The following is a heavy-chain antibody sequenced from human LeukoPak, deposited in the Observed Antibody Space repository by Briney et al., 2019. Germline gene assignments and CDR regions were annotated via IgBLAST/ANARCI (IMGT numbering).Heavy chain of an antibody. J-gene: IGHJ4*02. CDR1: GGSLTDYY. CDR2: IYDSGGA. V-gene: IGHV4-59*01. Sequence: SETLSLTCTVSGGSLTDYYWSWIRQPPGKGLEWIAYIYDSGGANYNPSLKSRGTISVDTSKNQFTLRLTSVTAADTAVYYCARQQLPNGPYYFDYWGQGTLVTIPS. CDR3: ARQQLPNGPYYFDY. D-gene: IGHD6-13*01.